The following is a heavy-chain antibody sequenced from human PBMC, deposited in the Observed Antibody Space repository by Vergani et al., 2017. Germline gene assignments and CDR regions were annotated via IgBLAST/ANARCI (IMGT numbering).Heavy chain of an antibody. Sequence: QVQLVESGGGVVQPGRSLRLSCAASGFTFSSYAMHWVRQAPGKGLEWVAVISYDGSNKYYADSVKGRFTISRDNSKNTLYLQMNSLRAEDTAVYYCAKDLGPGVVTAISPDYWGQGTLVTVSS. CDR2: ISYDGSNK. D-gene: IGHD2-21*02. J-gene: IGHJ4*02. V-gene: IGHV3-30*04. CDR1: GFTFSSYA. CDR3: AKDLGPGVVTAISPDY.